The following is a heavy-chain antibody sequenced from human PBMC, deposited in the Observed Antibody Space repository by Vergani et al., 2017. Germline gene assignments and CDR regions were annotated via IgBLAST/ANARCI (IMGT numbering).Heavy chain of an antibody. CDR3: ARASLRALVGYYYYMDV. Sequence: QLQLQESGSGLVKPSQTLSLTCAVSGDSITNGGFSWNWIRQPPGKGPEWIGYIFPSGNSDYNPSLKNRVVIYLDKSKNQFSLWVNSVAAAGTALYFCARASLRALVGYYYYMDVWVKGKTVVVSS. CDR2: IFPSGNS. CDR1: GDSITNGGFS. J-gene: IGHJ6*03. V-gene: IGHV4-30-2*01. D-gene: IGHD3-16*02.